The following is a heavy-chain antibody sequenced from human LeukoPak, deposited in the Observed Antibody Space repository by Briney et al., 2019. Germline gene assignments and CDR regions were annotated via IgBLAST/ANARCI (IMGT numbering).Heavy chain of an antibody. CDR2: ISSSSSYI. V-gene: IGHV3-21*01. D-gene: IGHD6-19*01. J-gene: IGHJ6*02. Sequence: GGSLRLSCAASGFTFSSYSMNWVRQAPGKGLEWVSSISSSSSYIYYADSVKGRFTISRDNAKNSLYLQMNSLRAEDTAVYYCARGESSGWYIYYYYYGMDVWGQGTTVTVSS. CDR3: ARGESSGWYIYYYYYGMDV. CDR1: GFTFSSYS.